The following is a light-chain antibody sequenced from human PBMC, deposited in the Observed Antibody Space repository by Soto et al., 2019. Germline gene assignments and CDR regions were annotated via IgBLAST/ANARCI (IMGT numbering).Light chain of an antibody. Sequence: QSALTQPASVSGSPGQSITISCTGTSSDVGAYDYVSWYQQHPGEVPKLMIFDVSDRPSGISNRFSGYKSGNTASLTISGLQAEDGADYYCSPFTPSTPGVF. V-gene: IGLV2-14*03. J-gene: IGLJ1*01. CDR3: SPFTPSTPGV. CDR2: DVS. CDR1: SSDVGAYDY.